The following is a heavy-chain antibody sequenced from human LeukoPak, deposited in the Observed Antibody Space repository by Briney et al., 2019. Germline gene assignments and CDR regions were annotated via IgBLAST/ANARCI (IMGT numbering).Heavy chain of an antibody. D-gene: IGHD2-2*02. V-gene: IGHV1-2*02. J-gene: IGHJ3*02. CDR1: GYTFTGYS. CDR3: ARERGYCASSSRYTSDAFDI. CDR2: INPTGGGT. Sequence: GASVKVSCKTSGYTFTGYSVHWVRQAPGHGLEWMGWINPTGGGTIYAQRFQGRVTMTRDTSITTAYMELSRLRSDDTAVYYCARERGYCASSSRYTSDAFDIWGPGTMVTVSS.